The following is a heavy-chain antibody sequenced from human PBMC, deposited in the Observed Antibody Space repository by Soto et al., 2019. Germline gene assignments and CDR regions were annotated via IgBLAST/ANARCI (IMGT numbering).Heavy chain of an antibody. CDR3: ARFHTGYSSGYDAFDI. J-gene: IGHJ3*02. CDR1: GFTFSSYA. V-gene: IGHV3-53*04. Sequence: GGSLRLSCAASGFTFSSYAMSWVRQAPGKGLEWVSVIYSGGSTYYADSVKGRFTISRHNSKNTLYLQMNSLRAEDTAVYYCARFHTGYSSGYDAFDIWGQGTMVTVSS. CDR2: IYSGGST. D-gene: IGHD6-19*01.